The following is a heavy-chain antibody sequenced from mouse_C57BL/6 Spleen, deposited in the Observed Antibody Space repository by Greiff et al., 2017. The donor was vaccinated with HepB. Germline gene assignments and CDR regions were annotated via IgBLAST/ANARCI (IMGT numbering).Heavy chain of an antibody. J-gene: IGHJ2*01. CDR3: ARVPRGYGRYFDY. D-gene: IGHD1-1*01. V-gene: IGHV5-16*01. CDR1: GFTFSDYY. Sequence: EVKLMESEGGLVQPGSSMKLSCTASGFTFSDYYMAWVRQVPEKGLEWVANINYDGSSTYYLDSLKSRFIISRDNAKNILYLQMSSPKSEDTATYYCARVPRGYGRYFDYWGQGTTLTVSS. CDR2: INYDGSST.